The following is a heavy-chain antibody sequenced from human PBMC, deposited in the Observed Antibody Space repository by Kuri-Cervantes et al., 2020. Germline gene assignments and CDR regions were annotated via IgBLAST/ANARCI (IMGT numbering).Heavy chain of an antibody. Sequence: GESLKISCAASGFTFSNYWMSWVRQAPGKGLEWVANIRQDGSEKNYVDSVKGRFSISRDNTKNSLYREMNSLRAEDTAMYYCAKDTPAMGNWGRGILVTVSS. CDR2: IRQDGSEK. V-gene: IGHV3-7*04. CDR3: AKDTPAMGN. CDR1: GFTFSNYW. D-gene: IGHD2-2*01. J-gene: IGHJ4*02.